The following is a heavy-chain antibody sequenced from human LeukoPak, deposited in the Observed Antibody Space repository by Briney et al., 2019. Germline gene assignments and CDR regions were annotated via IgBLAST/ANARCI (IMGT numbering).Heavy chain of an antibody. V-gene: IGHV3-73*01. CDR2: IRSKANSYAT. CDR3: TRRLYDSSGYYLN. J-gene: IGHJ1*01. D-gene: IGHD3-22*01. Sequence: GGSLRLSCAASGFTFSGSAMHWVRQASGKGLEWVGRIRSKANSYATAYAASVKGRFTISRDDSKNTAYLQMNSLKTEDTAVYYRTRRLYDSSGYYLNWGQGTLVTVSS. CDR1: GFTFSGSA.